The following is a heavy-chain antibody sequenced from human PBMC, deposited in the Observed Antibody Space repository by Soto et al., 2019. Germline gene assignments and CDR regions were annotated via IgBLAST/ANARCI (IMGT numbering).Heavy chain of an antibody. Sequence: GGSLRLSCAASGFTFSSLAMHWVRQAPGKGLEWVAIIWPDGSNKDYADSVKGRFTISRDNFKNTVSLQMNSLRAEDTAVYYCARDPPTGYDYFDYWGQGTQVTSPQ. CDR2: IWPDGSNK. D-gene: IGHD2-15*01. J-gene: IGHJ4*02. CDR1: GFTFSSLA. V-gene: IGHV3-33*01. CDR3: ARDPPTGYDYFDY.